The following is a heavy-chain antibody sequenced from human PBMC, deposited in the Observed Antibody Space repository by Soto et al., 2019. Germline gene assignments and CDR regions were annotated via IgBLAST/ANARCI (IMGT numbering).Heavy chain of an antibody. V-gene: IGHV1-2*02. J-gene: IGHJ6*02. Sequence: QVQLVQSGAEVKKPGASVKVSCKASGFTFSAYYIYWVRQAPGQGLEWIGWINPNSGGTNNAQKFQGRVTITRDTSTSTVYMELSALISDDTAVYYCARSLLDEYSSSWRSAYYGMDVWGQGTTVTVSS. CDR2: INPNSGGT. CDR3: ARSLLDEYSSSWRSAYYGMDV. CDR1: GFTFSAYY. D-gene: IGHD6-13*01.